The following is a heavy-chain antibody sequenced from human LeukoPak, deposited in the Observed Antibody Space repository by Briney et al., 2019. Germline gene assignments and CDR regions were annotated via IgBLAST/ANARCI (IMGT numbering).Heavy chain of an antibody. Sequence: HSGGSLRLSCAASGFSFSFSNYGMHRVRQAPGKGLEWVAFIGYDGSNKKYADSVKGRFTISRDNSKNTLYLQMNSLRAEDTAVYYCAKDECSSTSCFLFDCWGQGTLVTVSS. V-gene: IGHV3-30*02. CDR3: AKDECSSTSCFLFDC. CDR2: IGYDGSNK. J-gene: IGHJ4*02. CDR1: GFSFSFSNYG. D-gene: IGHD2-2*01.